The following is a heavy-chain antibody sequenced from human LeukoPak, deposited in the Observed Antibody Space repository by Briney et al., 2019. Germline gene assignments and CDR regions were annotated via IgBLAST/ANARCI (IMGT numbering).Heavy chain of an antibody. CDR3: ARSTVTMPLDY. CDR1: GFTFSSYG. J-gene: IGHJ4*02. V-gene: IGHV3-33*01. Sequence: GRSLRLSCAASGFTFSSYGMHWVRQAPGKGLEWVAVIWYDGSNKYYADSVKGRFTISRDNSKNTLYLQMNSLRAEDTAVYYCARSTVTMPLDYWGQGTLVTVSS. D-gene: IGHD4-17*01. CDR2: IWYDGSNK.